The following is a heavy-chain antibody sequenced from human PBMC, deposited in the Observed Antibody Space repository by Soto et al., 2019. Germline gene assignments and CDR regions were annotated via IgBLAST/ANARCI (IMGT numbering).Heavy chain of an antibody. J-gene: IGHJ4*02. Sequence: GGSLRLSCAASGFSFSSHWMTWVRQAPGKGLVWVANINGDGSEGYYVDSVKGRFTVSRDNTKNSVYLQMNSLGVEDTAVYYCARDSSDWSRDYWGQGALVTVSS. V-gene: IGHV3-7*01. CDR1: GFSFSSHW. CDR3: ARDSSDWSRDY. CDR2: INGDGSEG. D-gene: IGHD6-19*01.